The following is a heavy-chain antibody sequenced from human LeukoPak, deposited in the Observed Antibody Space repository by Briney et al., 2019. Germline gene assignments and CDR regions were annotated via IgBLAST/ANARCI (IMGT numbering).Heavy chain of an antibody. V-gene: IGHV4-30-2*01. J-gene: IGHJ6*03. CDR3: AAGAATLIYYMDV. Sequence: SETLSLTCTVSGGSISSGGYYWSWIRQPPGKGLEWIGYIYHSGSTYYNPSLKSRVTISVDRSKNQFSLKLSSVAAADRAVYYCAAGAATLIYYMDVWGKGTTVTVSS. CDR1: GGSISSGGYY. D-gene: IGHD3-16*01. CDR2: IYHSGST.